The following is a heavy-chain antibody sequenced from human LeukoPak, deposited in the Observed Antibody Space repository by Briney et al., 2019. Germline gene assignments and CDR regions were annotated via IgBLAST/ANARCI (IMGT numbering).Heavy chain of an antibody. Sequence: SQTLSLTCTVSGGSISSGSYYWSWIRQPAGKGLEWIGRIYTSGSTNYNPSLKSRVIMSVDPSKNQFSLKLSSVTAADTAVYYCARDQEDPIRGVIFDHAFDIWGQGTMVTVSS. CDR3: ARDQEDPIRGVIFDHAFDI. D-gene: IGHD3-10*01. J-gene: IGHJ3*02. V-gene: IGHV4-61*02. CDR1: GGSISSGSYY. CDR2: IYTSGST.